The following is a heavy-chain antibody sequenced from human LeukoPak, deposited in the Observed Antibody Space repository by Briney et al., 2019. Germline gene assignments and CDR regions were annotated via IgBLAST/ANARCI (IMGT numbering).Heavy chain of an antibody. CDR2: IIPMFGTA. J-gene: IGHJ4*02. CDR1: GGTFSSYA. V-gene: IGHV1-69*13. D-gene: IGHD5-18*01. CDR3: AREAMYSYGNNFDY. Sequence: SVKVSCTASGGTFSSYAISWVRQAPGQGLEWMGGIIPMFGTANYAQKFQGRVTITADESANIACMELSSLRSEDTAVYHCAREAMYSYGNNFDYWGQGTLVTVSS.